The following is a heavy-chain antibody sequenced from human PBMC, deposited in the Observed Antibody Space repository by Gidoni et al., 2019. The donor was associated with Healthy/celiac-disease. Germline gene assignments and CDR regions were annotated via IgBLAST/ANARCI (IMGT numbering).Heavy chain of an antibody. CDR1: GYSSTSSG. J-gene: IGHJ6*02. V-gene: IGHV1-18*04. Sequence: QVQLVQSGAEVTKPGASVKVSCNASGYSSTSSGISWLRQAPGQGLEWMGWISAYNGNTNYAQKLTGRVTMTNDTSTSTAYMELRSLRSDDTAVYYYARDRGSSSSLYYYYGMDVWGQGTTVTVSS. CDR3: ARDRGSSSSLYYYYGMDV. CDR2: ISAYNGNT. D-gene: IGHD6-6*01.